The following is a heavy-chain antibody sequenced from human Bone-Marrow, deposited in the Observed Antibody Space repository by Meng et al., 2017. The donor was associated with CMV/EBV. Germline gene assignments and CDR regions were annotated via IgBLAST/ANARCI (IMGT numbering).Heavy chain of an antibody. CDR1: GGTFSSYA. Sequence: SVKVSCKASGGTFSSYAISWVRQAPGQGLEWMGGIIPILGIANYAQKFQGRVTITADKSTSTAYMELRSLRSDDTAVYYCARDSRRSSGQGWFDFWSGVDVWGRGTTVTVSS. J-gene: IGHJ6*02. D-gene: IGHD3-3*01. CDR3: ARDSRRSSGQGWFDFWSGVDV. CDR2: IIPILGIA. V-gene: IGHV1-69*10.